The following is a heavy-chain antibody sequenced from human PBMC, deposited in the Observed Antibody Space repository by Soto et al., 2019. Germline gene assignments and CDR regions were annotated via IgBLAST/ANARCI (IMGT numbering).Heavy chain of an antibody. V-gene: IGHV2-5*02. D-gene: IGHD1-26*01. CDR2: IYWDDDK. CDR1: GFSLSTSGVG. J-gene: IGHJ4*01. Sequence: QITLKESGPMLVKPTQTLTLTCTFSGFSLSTSGVGVGWIRQPPGKALEWLALIYWDDDKRYSPSLKTSLTITKDTSKSQVVLTLTNMDPADTATYYCAYREEAVRGGYYSDYWAHGTLVTVSA. CDR3: AYREEAVRGGYYSDY.